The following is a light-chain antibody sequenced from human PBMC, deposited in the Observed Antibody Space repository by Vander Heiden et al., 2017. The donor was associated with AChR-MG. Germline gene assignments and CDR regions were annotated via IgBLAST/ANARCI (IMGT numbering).Light chain of an antibody. J-gene: IGKJ3*01. V-gene: IGKV3-15*01. CDR1: QSITSS. CDR2: GAS. Sequence: EIVMTQSPATLSVSPGERATLSCRASQSITSSLAWYQQKPGQAPRLLIYGASTRATDIPARFSGSGYGTDFALTISSLQSEDFAIYYCQQHDNRLSFTFGHGTKVDVK. CDR3: QQHDNRLSFT.